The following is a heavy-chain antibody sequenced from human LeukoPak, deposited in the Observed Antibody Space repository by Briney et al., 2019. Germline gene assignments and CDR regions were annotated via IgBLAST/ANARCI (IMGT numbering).Heavy chain of an antibody. J-gene: IGHJ3*02. CDR1: GGSFSGYY. CDR3: ARGRGGSYGYSGPFAFDI. CDR2: INHSGST. Sequence: SETLSLTCAVYGGSFSGYYWSWIRQPPGKGLEWIGEINHSGSTNYNPSLKSRVTISVDTSKNQFSLKLSSVTAADTAVYYCARGRGGSYGYSGPFAFDIWDQGTMVTVSS. V-gene: IGHV4-34*01. D-gene: IGHD5-18*01.